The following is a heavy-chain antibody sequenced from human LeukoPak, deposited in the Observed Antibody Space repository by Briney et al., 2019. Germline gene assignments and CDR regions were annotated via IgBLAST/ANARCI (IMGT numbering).Heavy chain of an antibody. Sequence: GGSLRLSCAASGFTFSSYAMSWVRQAPGKGLEWVSAISESGVSAYYADSVKGRFTVSRDNSDNTLYLQMNGLRAEDTAVYYCARDLRVAVEMATWGFDYWGQGTLVTVSS. CDR1: GFTFSSYA. CDR3: ARDLRVAVEMATWGFDY. J-gene: IGHJ4*02. CDR2: ISESGVSA. V-gene: IGHV3-23*01. D-gene: IGHD5-24*01.